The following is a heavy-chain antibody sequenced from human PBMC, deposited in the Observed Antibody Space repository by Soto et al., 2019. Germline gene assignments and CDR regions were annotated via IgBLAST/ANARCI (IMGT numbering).Heavy chain of an antibody. V-gene: IGHV3-30*03. CDR1: GFPFTSYG. Sequence: QVQLVESGGGVVQPGRSLRLSCAAAGFPFTSYGMHWFREGPDKGLEWVAIISYEGSDKYYADAVKGRFTISRDNSKNTLYLPMNSLRPDDTALYYCVGGQYYFDYRGQGTLVIVSS. J-gene: IGHJ4*02. CDR3: VGGQYYFDY. D-gene: IGHD3-10*01. CDR2: ISYEGSDK.